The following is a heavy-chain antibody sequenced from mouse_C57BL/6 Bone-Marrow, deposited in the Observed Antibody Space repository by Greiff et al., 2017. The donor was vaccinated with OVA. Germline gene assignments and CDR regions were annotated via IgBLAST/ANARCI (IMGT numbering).Heavy chain of an antibody. Sequence: VQLQQSGAELVRPGTSVKMSCKASGYTFTNYWIGWAKQRPGHGLEWIGDIYPGGGYTNYNEKFKGKATLTADKSSSTAYMQFSSLTSEDSAIYYCARWGYGSSPWFAYWGQGTLVTVSA. V-gene: IGHV1-63*01. J-gene: IGHJ3*01. CDR3: ARWGYGSSPWFAY. CDR1: GYTFTNYW. D-gene: IGHD1-1*01. CDR2: IYPGGGYT.